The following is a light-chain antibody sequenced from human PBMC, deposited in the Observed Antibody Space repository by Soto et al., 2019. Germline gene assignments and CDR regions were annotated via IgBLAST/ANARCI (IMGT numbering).Light chain of an antibody. Sequence: IVIAQSPSTLSLSPPDRPTLPCGASQSINSNLAWYQQKPGQAPRLLMFRASIRATGFPARFSGSGSGTEFNITINSLQSEDFAVYYCQPYNNWPLTFGGGTKVDIK. J-gene: IGKJ4*01. CDR3: QPYNNWPLT. CDR1: QSINSN. V-gene: IGKV3-15*01. CDR2: RAS.